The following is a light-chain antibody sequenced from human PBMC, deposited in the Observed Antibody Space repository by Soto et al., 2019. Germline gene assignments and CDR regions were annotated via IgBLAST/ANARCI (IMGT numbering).Light chain of an antibody. J-gene: IGLJ3*02. CDR1: SSDVGGYKY. V-gene: IGLV2-14*01. CDR3: SSYTSRNTVM. Sequence: QSALTQPASVSGSPGQSITISCTGTSSDVGGYKYVSWYQQHPGKAPKLMIYEVSNRPSGVSDRFSGSKSGNTASLTISGLQAEDEADYYCSSYTSRNTVMFGGGTKLTVL. CDR2: EVS.